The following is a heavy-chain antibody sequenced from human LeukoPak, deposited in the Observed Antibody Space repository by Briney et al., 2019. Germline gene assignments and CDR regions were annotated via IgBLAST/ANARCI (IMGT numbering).Heavy chain of an antibody. V-gene: IGHV5-51*01. CDR2: IYPGDSDT. CDR3: ARQRSGQWLVQGGLDY. CDR1: GYSFTSYW. J-gene: IGHJ4*02. Sequence: GEPLKISCKGSGYSFTSYWIGWVRQMPGKGLEWMGIIYPGDSDTRYSPSFQGQVTISADKSISTAYLQWSSLKASDTAMYYCARQRSGQWLVQGGLDYWGQGTLVTVSS. D-gene: IGHD6-19*01.